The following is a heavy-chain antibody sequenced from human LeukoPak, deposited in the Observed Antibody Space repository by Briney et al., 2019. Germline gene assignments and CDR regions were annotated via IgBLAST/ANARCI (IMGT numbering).Heavy chain of an antibody. CDR1: GGSISSSSYY. CDR3: ARLVHVVRGVHYFDY. CDR2: ICYSGST. J-gene: IGHJ4*02. Sequence: ASETLSLTCTVSGGSISSSSYYWGWIRQPPGKGLEWIGSICYSGSTYYNPSLKSRVTISVDTSKNQFSLKLSSVTAADTAVYYCARLVHVVRGVHYFDYWGQGTLVTVSS. V-gene: IGHV4-39*01. D-gene: IGHD3-10*01.